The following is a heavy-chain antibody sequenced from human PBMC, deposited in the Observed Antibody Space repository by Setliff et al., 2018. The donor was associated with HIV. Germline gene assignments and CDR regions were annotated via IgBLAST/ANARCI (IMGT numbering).Heavy chain of an antibody. V-gene: IGHV4-59*08. CDR3: ARHHYDVLSGYYTLKY. CDR1: GGSISSYY. J-gene: IGHJ4*02. Sequence: SETLSLTCTVSGGSISSYYWSWIRQPPGKGLEWIGYIYYSGSTNYNPSLKSRVTISIDPSKNQMSLNMSSTTAADTAVYYCARHHYDVLSGYYTLKYWGRGMLVTVSS. D-gene: IGHD3-3*01. CDR2: IYYSGST.